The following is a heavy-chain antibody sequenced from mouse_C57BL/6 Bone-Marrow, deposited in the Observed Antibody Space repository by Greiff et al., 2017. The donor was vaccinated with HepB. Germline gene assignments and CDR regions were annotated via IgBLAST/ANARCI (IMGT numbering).Heavy chain of an antibody. CDR1: GFTFSNYW. Sequence: EVKLVESGGGLVQPGGSMKLSCVASGFTFSNYWMNWVRQSPEKGLEWVAQIRLKSDTYATHYAESVKGTFTISRDDSKSSVYLQMNNLRAEDTGIYYCTGPYYYGSSLYYAMDYWGQGTSVTVSS. CDR3: TGPYYYGSSLYYAMDY. V-gene: IGHV6-3*01. CDR2: IRLKSDTYAT. J-gene: IGHJ4*01. D-gene: IGHD1-1*01.